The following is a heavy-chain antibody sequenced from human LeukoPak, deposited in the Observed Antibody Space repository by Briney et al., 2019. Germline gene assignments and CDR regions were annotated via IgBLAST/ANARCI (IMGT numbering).Heavy chain of an antibody. Sequence: PGGSLRLSCAASGFTFSSYAMSWVRQAPGKGLEWVSSISASGRHTYYADSVKGRFNISRDNSKNTLYLQMNSLRAEDTAVYYCAKVMGVQLERRSWFDAWGQGTLVTVSS. V-gene: IGHV3-23*01. CDR2: ISASGRHT. CDR3: AKVMGVQLERRSWFDA. CDR1: GFTFSSYA. J-gene: IGHJ5*02. D-gene: IGHD1-1*01.